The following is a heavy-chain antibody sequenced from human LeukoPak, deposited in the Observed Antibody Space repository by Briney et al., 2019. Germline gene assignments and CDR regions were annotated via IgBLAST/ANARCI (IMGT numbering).Heavy chain of an antibody. V-gene: IGHV1-2*02. CDR2: INPNSGGT. CDR3: ARLFGQDDAFDI. Sequence: ASVKVSCKTSGSTFTGYYMHWVRQAPGQGLEWMGWINPNSGGTNYAQKFQGRVTMTRDTSISTAYMELSRLRSDDTAVYYCARLFGQDDAFDIWGQGTMVTVSS. J-gene: IGHJ3*02. D-gene: IGHD3-16*01. CDR1: GSTFTGYY.